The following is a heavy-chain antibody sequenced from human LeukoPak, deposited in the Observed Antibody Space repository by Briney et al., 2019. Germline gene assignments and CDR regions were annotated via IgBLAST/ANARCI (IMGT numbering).Heavy chain of an antibody. CDR2: MNPNSGNT. Sequence: ASVKVSCKASGYTFTSYDINWVRQATGQGLEWMGWMNPNSGNTGYAQKFQGRVTMTRNTSTSTAYMELSSLRSEDTAVYYCARAHDFWSTPDSDYWGQGTLVTVSS. CDR1: GYTFTSYD. V-gene: IGHV1-8*01. CDR3: ARAHDFWSTPDSDY. J-gene: IGHJ4*02. D-gene: IGHD3-3*01.